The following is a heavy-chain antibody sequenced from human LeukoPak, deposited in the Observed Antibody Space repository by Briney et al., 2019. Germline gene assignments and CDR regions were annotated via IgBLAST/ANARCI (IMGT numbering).Heavy chain of an antibody. V-gene: IGHV3-74*01. Sequence: GGSLRLSCAASGFTFSTYWMHWVRQVPGKGLVWVSRINSDGGTTNYADAVKGRFTISRDNAKNTLYLEMNSLRAEDTAVYYCARASFWTGYYYFDYWGQGTLVTVSS. D-gene: IGHD3/OR15-3a*01. J-gene: IGHJ4*02. CDR3: ARASFWTGYYYFDY. CDR1: GFTFSTYW. CDR2: INSDGGTT.